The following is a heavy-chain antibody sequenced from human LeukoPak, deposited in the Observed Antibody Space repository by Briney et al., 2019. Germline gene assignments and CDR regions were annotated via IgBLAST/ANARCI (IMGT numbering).Heavy chain of an antibody. J-gene: IGHJ6*02. V-gene: IGHV3-53*01. CDR1: GFTVSSNY. Sequence: PRGSLRLSCAASGFTVSSNYMSWVRQAPGKGLEWVSVIYSGGSTYYADSVKGRFTISRDNSKNTLYLQMNSLRAEDTAVYYCAREESGRGGKYYYYGMDVWGQGTTVTVSS. CDR2: IYSGGST. CDR3: AREESGRGGKYYYYGMDV. D-gene: IGHD3-10*01.